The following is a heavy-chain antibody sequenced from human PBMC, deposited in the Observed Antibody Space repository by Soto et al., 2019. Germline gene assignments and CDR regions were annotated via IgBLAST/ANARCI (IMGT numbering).Heavy chain of an antibody. V-gene: IGHV3-23*01. D-gene: IGHD2-21*02. CDR3: ANQNTAKRAFDI. CDR2: ISADISYT. J-gene: IGHJ3*02. CDR1: GFDFINNA. Sequence: EAPLLESGGGLVQPGGSLRLSCAASGFDFINNAMAWVRQAPGKGLEWVLTISADISYTYYADAVRGRFTVTRDNSKNTVYLQMNSLRADDTAVYYCANQNTAKRAFDIWGQGTMVTVSS.